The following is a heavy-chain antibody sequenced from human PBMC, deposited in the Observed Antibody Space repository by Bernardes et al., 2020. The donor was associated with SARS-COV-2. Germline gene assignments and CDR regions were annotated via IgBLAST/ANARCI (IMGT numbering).Heavy chain of an antibody. Sequence: GSLRLSCAASGFTFSTYAMSWVRQAPGKGLEWVSAISGSGRYTYYADAVKGRFTISRDNSKNTLYLQMNSLRAEDTAVYYCAKHYGYYYYYGMDVWGQGTTVTVSS. CDR2: ISGSGRYT. CDR1: GFTFSTYA. V-gene: IGHV3-23*01. CDR3: AKHYGYYYYYGMDV. J-gene: IGHJ6*02. D-gene: IGHD3-10*01.